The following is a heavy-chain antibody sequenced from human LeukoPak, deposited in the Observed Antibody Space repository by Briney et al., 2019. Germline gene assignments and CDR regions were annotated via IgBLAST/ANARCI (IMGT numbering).Heavy chain of an antibody. CDR3: ARLRDNSGYHFDY. CDR1: GGSISGYY. CDR2: IYYSGST. D-gene: IGHD3-22*01. V-gene: IGHV4-59*01. Sequence: SETLSLTCAVSGGSISGYYWSWSRQPPGKGLEWIGYIYYSGSTNYNPSLKSRVTISLDTSKNQFSLRLSAVTAADTAVYYCARLRDNSGYHFDYWGQGALVTASS. J-gene: IGHJ4*02.